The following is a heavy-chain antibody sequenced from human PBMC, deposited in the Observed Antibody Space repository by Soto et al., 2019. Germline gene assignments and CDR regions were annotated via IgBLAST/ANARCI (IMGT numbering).Heavy chain of an antibody. CDR3: ARPRKSYGLDV. V-gene: IGHV4-59*01. CDR1: GGSISGYY. J-gene: IGHJ6*02. CDR2: ISYGGST. Sequence: SLTCSVSGGSISGYYWTWIRQPPGKGLEWIGCISYGGSTNYNPSLKSRVTISVHTSKNQFSLKLSSVTAADTALYYCARPRKSYGLDVWGQGTTVTVSS.